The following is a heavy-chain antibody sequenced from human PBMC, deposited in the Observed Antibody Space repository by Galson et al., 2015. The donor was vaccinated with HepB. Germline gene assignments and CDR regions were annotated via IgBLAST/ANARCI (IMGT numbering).Heavy chain of an antibody. J-gene: IGHJ5*02. CDR1: GGTVSSYG. CDR2: IIPMLGVA. Sequence: SVKVSCKASGGTVSSYGISWARQAPGQGLEWMGGIIPMLGVANYAQKFQGRVTITADESMNTVYMDLSSLRSEDTAVYYCARPGTPGTLEYNWFDPWGQGTLVTVTS. D-gene: IGHD1-1*01. CDR3: ARPGTPGTLEYNWFDP. V-gene: IGHV1-69*13.